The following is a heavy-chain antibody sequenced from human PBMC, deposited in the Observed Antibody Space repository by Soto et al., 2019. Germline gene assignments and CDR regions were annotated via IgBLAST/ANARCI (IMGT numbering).Heavy chain of an antibody. D-gene: IGHD3-10*01. CDR1: GFTFSSYA. CDR2: ISGSGGST. V-gene: IGHV3-23*01. Sequence: GGSLRLSCAASGFTFSSYAMSWVRQAPGKGLEWVSAISGSGGSTYYADSVKGRFTISRDNSKNTLYLQMNSLRAEDTAVYYCAKAAMVRGVIGFSGWFDPWGQGTLVTVSS. J-gene: IGHJ5*02. CDR3: AKAAMVRGVIGFSGWFDP.